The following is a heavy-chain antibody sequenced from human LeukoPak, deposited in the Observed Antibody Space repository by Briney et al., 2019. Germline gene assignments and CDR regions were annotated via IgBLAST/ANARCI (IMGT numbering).Heavy chain of an antibody. J-gene: IGHJ4*02. CDR2: ISGSGGSI. V-gene: IGHV3-23*01. CDR3: AKALIVGATRGDYFDY. Sequence: GGSLRLSCAASRFTFSSYAMSWVRQAPGKGLEWVSAISGSGGSIYYADSVKGRFTISRDNSKNTLYLQMNSLRAEDTAVYYCAKALIVGATRGDYFDYWGQGTLVTVSS. D-gene: IGHD1-26*01. CDR1: RFTFSSYA.